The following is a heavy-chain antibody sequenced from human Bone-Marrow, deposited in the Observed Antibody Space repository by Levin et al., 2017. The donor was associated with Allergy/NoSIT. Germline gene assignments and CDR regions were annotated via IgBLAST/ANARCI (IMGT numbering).Heavy chain of an antibody. J-gene: IGHJ3*02. CDR2: IYHSGST. V-gene: IGHV4-38-2*01. D-gene: IGHD3-22*01. CDR1: GYSISSGYY. CDR3: ARLYYYDSSGYWVFDAFDI. Sequence: SQTLSLTCAVSGYSISSGYYWGWIRQPPGKGLEWIGSIYHSGSTYYNPSLKSRVTISVDTSKNQFSLKLSSVTAADTAVYYCARLYYYDSSGYWVFDAFDIWGQGTMVTVSS.